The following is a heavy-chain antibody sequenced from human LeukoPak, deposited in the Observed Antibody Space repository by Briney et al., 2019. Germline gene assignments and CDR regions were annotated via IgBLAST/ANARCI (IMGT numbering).Heavy chain of an antibody. CDR3: AKGSRYYDSSEYFDY. D-gene: IGHD3-22*01. J-gene: IGHJ4*02. Sequence: PGGSLRLSCTASGFTFSSYGMHWVRQAPGKGLEWVAVIWYGGSNKYYADSVKGRFTISRDNSKNTLYLQMNSLRAEDTAVYYCAKGSRYYDSSEYFDYWGQGTLVTVSS. CDR1: GFTFSSYG. V-gene: IGHV3-30*02. CDR2: IWYGGSNK.